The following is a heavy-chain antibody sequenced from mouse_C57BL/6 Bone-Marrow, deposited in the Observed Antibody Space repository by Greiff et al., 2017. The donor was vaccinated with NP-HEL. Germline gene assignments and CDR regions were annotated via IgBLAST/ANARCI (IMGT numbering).Heavy chain of an antibody. CDR2: IYYSGTI. CDR1: GISITTGNYR. J-gene: IGHJ1*03. Sequence: EVKLQESGPGLVKPSQTVFLTCTVTGISITTGNYRWSWIRQFPGNKLEWIGYIYYSGTITYNPSLTSRTTITRDTPKNQFFLEMNSLTAEDTATYYCARDGYYGSSDWYVDVWGTGTTVTVSS. CDR3: ARDGYYGSSDWYVDV. V-gene: IGHV3-5*01. D-gene: IGHD1-1*01.